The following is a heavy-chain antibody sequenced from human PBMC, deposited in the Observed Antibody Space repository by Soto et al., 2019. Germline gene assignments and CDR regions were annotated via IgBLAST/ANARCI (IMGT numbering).Heavy chain of an antibody. D-gene: IGHD3-10*01. CDR2: TYYRSKWSS. Sequence: WQTVSLTYGISVDSVPSNNAAWNWFRQSPSRGLEWLGRTYYRSKWSSDYEVSVKSRIRINPDTSKNQFSLQLNSVTPEDAAVYFCSRGRSSGNYYPWGQGTLITVSS. V-gene: IGHV6-1*01. CDR3: SRGRSSGNYYP. CDR1: VDSVPSNNAA. J-gene: IGHJ5*02.